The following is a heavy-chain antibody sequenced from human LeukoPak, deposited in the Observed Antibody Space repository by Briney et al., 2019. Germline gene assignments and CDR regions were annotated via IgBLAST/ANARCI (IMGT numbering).Heavy chain of an antibody. CDR2: ISASDGRT. D-gene: IGHD5-24*01. J-gene: IGHJ4*02. CDR1: GFTFSSYA. V-gene: IGHV3-23*01. CDR3: AKDPRVGSRVATPCH. Sequence: PGGSLRLSCAASGFTFSSYAMTWVRQAPGKGLEWVSAISASDGRTYYVDSVKGRFTISSDFSKNTLFLQMNSLRAEDTAVYYCAKDPRVGSRVATPCHWGQGTLVTVSS.